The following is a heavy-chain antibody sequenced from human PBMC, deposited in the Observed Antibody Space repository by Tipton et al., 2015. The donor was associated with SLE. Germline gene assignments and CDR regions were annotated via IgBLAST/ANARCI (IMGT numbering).Heavy chain of an antibody. D-gene: IGHD3-3*01. J-gene: IGHJ4*02. Sequence: SLRLSCVVSGFTFSSYTMSWVRQAPGKGLEWVSSITSRPSYIYYADSMKGRFSVSRDDGKNSLYLQIDSLRAEDTAVYYCARGTHYDFWSGLGVFDFWGRGTLVNVSS. CDR1: GFTFSSYT. CDR2: ITSRPSYI. V-gene: IGHV3-21*03. CDR3: ARGTHYDFWSGLGVFDF.